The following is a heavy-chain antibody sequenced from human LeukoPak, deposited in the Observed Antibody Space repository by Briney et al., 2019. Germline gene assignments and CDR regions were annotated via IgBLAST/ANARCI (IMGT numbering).Heavy chain of an antibody. CDR3: AKGRLATVTTWDYFDY. CDR2: ISGSGGST. D-gene: IGHD4-17*01. J-gene: IGHJ4*02. V-gene: IGHV3-23*01. CDR1: GFTFSTYV. Sequence: GGSLRLSCAASGFTFSTYVVSWVRQAPGKGLEWVSAISGSGGSTYYADSVKGRFSVSRDNSKNTLYLQMNSLRAEDTAVYYCAKGRLATVTTWDYFDYWGQGTLVTVSS.